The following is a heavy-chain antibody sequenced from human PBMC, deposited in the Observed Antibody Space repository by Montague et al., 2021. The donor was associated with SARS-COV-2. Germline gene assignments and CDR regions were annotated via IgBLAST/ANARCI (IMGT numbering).Heavy chain of an antibody. CDR1: GFTFSSYA. V-gene: IGHV3-23*01. CDR3: AKSPSGWWLFDY. Sequence: SLRLSCAASGFTFSSYAMSWVRQAPGKGLEWVSAISGRGGNTWYADSVKGRFTISRDNSKKTLYLQMNSLRAEDTAVYYCAKSPSGWWLFDYWGQGTLVTVSS. D-gene: IGHD6-19*01. J-gene: IGHJ4*02. CDR2: ISGRGGNT.